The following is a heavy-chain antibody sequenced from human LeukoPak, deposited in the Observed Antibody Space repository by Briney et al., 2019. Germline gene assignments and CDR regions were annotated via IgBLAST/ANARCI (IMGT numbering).Heavy chain of an antibody. D-gene: IGHD3-10*01. CDR3: AKLGGGRVWFGETVYYYYYMDV. J-gene: IGHJ6*03. CDR2: IRYDGSNK. CDR1: GFTFSSYG. Sequence: PGGSLRLSCAASGFTFSSYGMHWVRQAPGKGLEWVAFIRYDGSNKRYADSVKGRFTISRDNSKNTLYLQMNSLRAEDTAVYYCAKLGGGRVWFGETVYYYYYMDVWGKGTTVTISS. V-gene: IGHV3-30*02.